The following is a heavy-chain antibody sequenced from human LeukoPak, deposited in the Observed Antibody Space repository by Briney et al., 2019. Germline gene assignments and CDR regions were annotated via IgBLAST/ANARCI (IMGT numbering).Heavy chain of an antibody. J-gene: IGHJ4*02. CDR3: ARVLYCSSTSCSEFDF. D-gene: IGHD2-2*01. CDR2: INPNSGGT. V-gene: IGHV1-2*02. Sequence: GASVRVSCKASGYTFTGYYMHWVRQAPGQGLEWMGWINPNSGGTNYAQKFQGRVTMTRDTSISTAYMELRSLRSDDTAVYYCARVLYCSSTSCSEFDFWGQGTLVTVSS. CDR1: GYTFTGYY.